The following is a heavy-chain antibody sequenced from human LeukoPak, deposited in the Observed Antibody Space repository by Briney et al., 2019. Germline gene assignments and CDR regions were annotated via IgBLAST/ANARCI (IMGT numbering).Heavy chain of an antibody. CDR1: VGSISTGHY. D-gene: IGHD3-9*01. J-gene: IGHJ4*02. CDR3: ARSQIKYFDLLNGYPEYFDL. Sequence: ASQTLSLTCSAPVGSISTGHYWNWIRQPPGKGLEWIGYIYYSGSTVYSPSLKSRVTISIDTSKNHFSLRLTSLTAADTAVYYCARSQIKYFDLLNGYPEYFDLWGQGALVTVSS. CDR2: IYYSGST. V-gene: IGHV4-31*03.